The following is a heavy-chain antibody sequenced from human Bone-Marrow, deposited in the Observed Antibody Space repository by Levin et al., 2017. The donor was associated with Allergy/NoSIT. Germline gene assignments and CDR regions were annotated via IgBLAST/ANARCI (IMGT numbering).Heavy chain of an antibody. CDR3: AKIAPVTTAYVFDY. CDR1: GFTFSSYG. J-gene: IGHJ4*02. D-gene: IGHD4-17*01. Sequence: GGSLRLSCAASGFTFSSYGMHWVRQAPGKGLEWVAVISYDGSNKYYADSVKGRFTISRDNSKNTLYLQMNSLRAEDTAVYYCAKIAPVTTAYVFDYWGQGTLVTVSS. CDR2: ISYDGSNK. V-gene: IGHV3-30*18.